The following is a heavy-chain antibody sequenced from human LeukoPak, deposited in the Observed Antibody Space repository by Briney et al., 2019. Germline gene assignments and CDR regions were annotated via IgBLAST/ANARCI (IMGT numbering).Heavy chain of an antibody. J-gene: IGHJ4*02. D-gene: IGHD2-15*01. CDR2: ISSSGRTI. V-gene: IGHV3-48*03. CDR1: GFTFSSYE. Sequence: PGGSLRLSCAASGFTFSSYEMNWVRQAPGKGLEWVSYISSSGRTIYHADSVKGRFTISRDNAKNSLYLQMNSLRAEDTAVYYCARDRGGRSGLDDWGQGTLVTVSS. CDR3: ARDRGGRSGLDD.